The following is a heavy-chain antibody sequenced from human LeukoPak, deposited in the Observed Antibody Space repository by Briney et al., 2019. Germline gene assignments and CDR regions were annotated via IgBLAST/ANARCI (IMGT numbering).Heavy chain of an antibody. CDR3: ARTGIAVAWGMDV. J-gene: IGHJ6*02. CDR1: GGSISSYY. CDR2: IYYSGST. Sequence: PSETLSLTCTVSGGSISSYYWSWIRQPPGKGLEWIGYIYYSGSTNYNPSLKSRVTISVDTSKNQFSLKLSSVTAADTAVYYCARTGIAVAWGMDVWGQGTTVTVSS. V-gene: IGHV4-59*01. D-gene: IGHD6-19*01.